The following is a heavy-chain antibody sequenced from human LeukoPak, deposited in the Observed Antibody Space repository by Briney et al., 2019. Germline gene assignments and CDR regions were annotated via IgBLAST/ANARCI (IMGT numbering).Heavy chain of an antibody. CDR2: IYYSGST. D-gene: IGHD3-10*01. CDR1: GGSISSTTYY. V-gene: IGHV4-39*01. CDR3: ATVLWFGELLFGFDY. Sequence: SETLSLTCTVSGGSISSTTYYWGWIRQPPGKGLEWIGSIYYSGSTYYNPSLKSRVTISVDTSKNQFSLKLSSVTAAGTAVYYCATVLWFGELLFGFDYWGQGTLVTVSS. J-gene: IGHJ4*02.